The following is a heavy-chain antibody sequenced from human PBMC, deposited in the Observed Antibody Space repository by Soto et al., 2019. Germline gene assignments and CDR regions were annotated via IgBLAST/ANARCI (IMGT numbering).Heavy chain of an antibody. CDR3: ARGPSSGWYGYYFDY. CDR2: IYYSGST. Sequence: PSETLSLTCTVSGGSISSYYWSWIRQPPGKGLEWIGYIYYSGSTNYNPSLKSRVTISVDTSKNQFSLKLSSVTAADTAVYYCARGPSSGWYGYYFDYWGQGTLVTVSS. CDR1: GGSISSYY. J-gene: IGHJ4*02. D-gene: IGHD6-19*01. V-gene: IGHV4-59*01.